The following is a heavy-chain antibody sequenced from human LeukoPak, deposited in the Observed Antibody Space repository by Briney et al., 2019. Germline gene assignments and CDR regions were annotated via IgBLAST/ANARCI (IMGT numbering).Heavy chain of an antibody. D-gene: IGHD4-4*01. CDR2: IWYDGSNK. CDR3: ARRYSNYFDY. V-gene: IGHV3-33*01. J-gene: IGHJ4*02. Sequence: LEWVAVIWYDGSNKYYADSVKGRFTISRDNSKNTLYLQMNSLRAEDTAVYYCARRYSNYFDYWGQGTLVTVSS.